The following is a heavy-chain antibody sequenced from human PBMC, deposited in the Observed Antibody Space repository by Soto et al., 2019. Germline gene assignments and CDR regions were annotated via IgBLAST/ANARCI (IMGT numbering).Heavy chain of an antibody. J-gene: IGHJ6*02. D-gene: IGHD5-12*01. CDR3: ARVALYAFYLDV. V-gene: IGHV3-74*01. Sequence: PGGSLRLSCAASGFTFSSYWMSWVRQATGKGLMWVSNIKKDGITTNYVDSVKGRFTISRDNARNTVYLQMNSLRGDDTAVYFCARVALYAFYLDVWGQGTTVTVS. CDR2: IKKDGITT. CDR1: GFTFSSYW.